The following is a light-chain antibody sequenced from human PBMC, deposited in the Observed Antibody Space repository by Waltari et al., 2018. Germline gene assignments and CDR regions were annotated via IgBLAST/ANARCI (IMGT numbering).Light chain of an antibody. V-gene: IGLV2-14*03. CDR1: NSDIGGYNF. CDR3: SSYTTSSTLV. CDR2: DLN. Sequence: QSALTQPASVSGSPGQSITISCTGSNSDIGGYNFVSWYQQHPGKPPKLMIYDLNKRPAGVSNGVSASKSGKTASLTISGVQAEDEANYDCSSYTTSSTLVLGGGTKVTVL. J-gene: IGLJ2*01.